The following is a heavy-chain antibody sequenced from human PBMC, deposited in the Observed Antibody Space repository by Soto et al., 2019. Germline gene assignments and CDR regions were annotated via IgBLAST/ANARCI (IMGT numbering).Heavy chain of an antibody. CDR2: ISPLKGRT. CDR3: AMDYGARPEYFKY. V-gene: IGHV1-18*04. D-gene: IGHD4-17*01. CDR1: GYTFTSYG. J-gene: IGHJ1*01. Sequence: QVQLVQSGPDLKRPGASMKVSCKASGYTFTSYGISWVRQAPGQGLEWMAWISPLKGRTQYSQKAQGRVTLITDTSPNTAYMEMTTLRVDDTAVYYYAMDYGARPEYFKYWGKGTLVTVS.